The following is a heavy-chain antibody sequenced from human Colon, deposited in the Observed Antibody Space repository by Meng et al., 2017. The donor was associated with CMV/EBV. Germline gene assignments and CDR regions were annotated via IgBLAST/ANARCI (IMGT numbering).Heavy chain of an antibody. D-gene: IGHD3-10*01. Sequence: KVSCKASRYSFASYDLNWVRLTDGQGLEWVAWMDPGSGNSTHAQRLQGRITLTRDTSTTTAYMELTNLRSEDTAVYFCARGNSWFVYWGQGTLVTVSS. CDR2: MDPGSGNS. CDR1: RYSFASYD. CDR3: ARGNSWFVY. V-gene: IGHV1-8*01. J-gene: IGHJ4*02.